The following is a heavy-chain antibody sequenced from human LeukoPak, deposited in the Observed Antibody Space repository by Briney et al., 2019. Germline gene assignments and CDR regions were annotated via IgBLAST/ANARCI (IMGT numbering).Heavy chain of an antibody. CDR1: GFPFRSYS. V-gene: IGHV3-48*04. CDR2: ISSSSSTI. J-gene: IGHJ4*02. CDR3: ARSPPMTGRFDY. Sequence: GGSLRLSCAASGFPFRSYSMNWVRQAPGKGLGWVLYISSSSSTIYYACSVKGRFTISRDNAKNSLYLPMNSLRAEDTAVYYCARSPPMTGRFDYWGQGTLVTVSS. D-gene: IGHD1-20*01.